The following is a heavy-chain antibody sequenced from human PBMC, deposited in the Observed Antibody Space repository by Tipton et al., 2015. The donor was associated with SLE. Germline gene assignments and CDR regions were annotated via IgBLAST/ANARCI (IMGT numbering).Heavy chain of an antibody. CDR3: AKDTQITMVRGVFDY. D-gene: IGHD3-10*01. CDR2: TRNKANSYTT. V-gene: IGHV3-72*01. J-gene: IGHJ4*02. CDR1: GFTFSDHY. Sequence: SLRLSCAASGFTFSDHYMDWVRQAPGKGLEWVGRTRNKANSYTTEYAASVKGRFTISRDDSKNSLYLQMNSLRAEDTAVYYCAKDTQITMVRGVFDYWGQGTLVTVSS.